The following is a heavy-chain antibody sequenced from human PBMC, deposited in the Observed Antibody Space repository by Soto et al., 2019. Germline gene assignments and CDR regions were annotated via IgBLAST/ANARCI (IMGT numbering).Heavy chain of an antibody. V-gene: IGHV3-33*01. J-gene: IGHJ1*01. CDR3: AAGTANFQH. D-gene: IGHD1-7*01. Sequence: QVQLVESGGGVVQPGTSLILSCVASGFTFSSCVMHWVRQAPGKGLEWVAVIWYDGSNKYYADSVKGRFTISRDNSKNTLYLQMTSLRAEDSGVYYCAAGTANFQHWGQGTLVTVSS. CDR1: GFTFSSCV. CDR2: IWYDGSNK.